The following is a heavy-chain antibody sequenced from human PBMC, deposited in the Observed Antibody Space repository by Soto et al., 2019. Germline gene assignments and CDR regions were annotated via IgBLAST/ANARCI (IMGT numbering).Heavy chain of an antibody. J-gene: IGHJ5*02. CDR2: IYSSGST. V-gene: IGHV4-4*07. CDR1: GGAISGYY. CDR3: ARGQRFSDWFDP. D-gene: IGHD3-3*01. Sequence: GPGPRPPSETLSLTCTVTGGAISGYYWTWMRQSAGGGLEWIGRIYSSGSTNYNPSLKSRVTISLDTSMNHFSLRLSSVTAADTAVYYCARGQRFSDWFDPWGQGTLVTVSS.